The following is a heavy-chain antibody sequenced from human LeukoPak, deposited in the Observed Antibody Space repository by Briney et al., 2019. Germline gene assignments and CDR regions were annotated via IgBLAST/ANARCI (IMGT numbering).Heavy chain of an antibody. J-gene: IGHJ4*02. CDR3: ATEVGQWLVRT. Sequence: SETLSLTCGVSGYSISSGYYWGWIRQPPGKGLEWIGSIYHSGRTYYNPSLKSRVTISVDTSKDQFSLKLTSVTAADTAVYYCATEVGQWLVRTWGQGTLVTVSS. D-gene: IGHD6-19*01. V-gene: IGHV4-38-2*01. CDR2: IYHSGRT. CDR1: GYSISSGYY.